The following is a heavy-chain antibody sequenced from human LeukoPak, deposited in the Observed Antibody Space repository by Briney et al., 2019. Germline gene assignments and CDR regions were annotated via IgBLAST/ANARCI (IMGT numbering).Heavy chain of an antibody. J-gene: IGHJ2*01. D-gene: IGHD2-21*02. CDR2: IYYIGNT. CDR1: GGSISSGDYY. CDR3: ASAYCGGDCTPYWYFDL. V-gene: IGHV4-30-4*01. Sequence: PSQTLSLTCTVSGGSISSGDYYWSWIRQPPGKGLEWIGYIYYIGNTFYNPSLKSRVTISVDTSKNQYSLKLSSVTAADTAVYYCASAYCGGDCTPYWYFDLWGRGTLVTVSS.